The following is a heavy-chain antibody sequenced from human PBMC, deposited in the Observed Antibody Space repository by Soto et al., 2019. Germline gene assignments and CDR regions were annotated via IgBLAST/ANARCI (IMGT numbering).Heavy chain of an antibody. CDR1: GFTFSSYW. Sequence: GGSLRLSCAASGFTFSSYWMSWVRQAPGKGLEWVANIKQDGSEKYYVDSVKGRFTISRDNAKNSLYLQMNSLRAEDTAVYYCARIQGYDFWSGYYSGYYYYGMDVWGQGTTVTV. CDR2: IKQDGSEK. D-gene: IGHD3-3*01. V-gene: IGHV3-7*01. CDR3: ARIQGYDFWSGYYSGYYYYGMDV. J-gene: IGHJ6*02.